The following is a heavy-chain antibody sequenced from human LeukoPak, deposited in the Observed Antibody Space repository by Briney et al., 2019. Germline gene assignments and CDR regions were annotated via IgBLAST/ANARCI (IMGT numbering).Heavy chain of an antibody. V-gene: IGHV4-30-2*01. D-gene: IGHD3-10*01. CDR1: GGSISSGGYY. J-gene: IGHJ4*02. CDR2: IYHSGST. Sequence: TPSETLSLTCTVSGGSISSGGYYWSWIRQPPGKGLEWIGYIYHSGSTYYNPSLKSRVTISVDRSKNQFSLKLSSVTAADTAVYYCARECDYGSGSYSLWGQGTLVTVSS. CDR3: ARECDYGSGSYSL.